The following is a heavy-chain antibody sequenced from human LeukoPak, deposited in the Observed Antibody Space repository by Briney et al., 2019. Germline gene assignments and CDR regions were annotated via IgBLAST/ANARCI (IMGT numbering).Heavy chain of an antibody. CDR3: ARGVDYYYYMDV. J-gene: IGHJ6*03. Sequence: PSETLSLTCTVSGGSISGYYWSWIRQPAGKGLEWIGRIYTTESTNYNPSLKSRVTISVDKSENQFSLKLSSVTAADTAVYYCARGVDYYYYMDVWGKGTTVTVSS. CDR2: IYTTEST. CDR1: GGSISGYY. V-gene: IGHV4-4*07.